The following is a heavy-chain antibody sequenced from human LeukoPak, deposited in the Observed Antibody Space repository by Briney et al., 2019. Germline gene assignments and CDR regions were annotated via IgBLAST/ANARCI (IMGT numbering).Heavy chain of an antibody. Sequence: ASLKVSCKASGYTFTSYYMHWVRQAPGQGLEWMGIINPSGGSTSYAQKFQGRVTMTRDTSTSTVYMELSSLRSEDTAVYYCARVGWELLSLDYWGQGTLVTVSS. D-gene: IGHD1-26*01. CDR1: GYTFTSYY. CDR2: INPSGGST. CDR3: ARVGWELLSLDY. J-gene: IGHJ4*02. V-gene: IGHV1-46*01.